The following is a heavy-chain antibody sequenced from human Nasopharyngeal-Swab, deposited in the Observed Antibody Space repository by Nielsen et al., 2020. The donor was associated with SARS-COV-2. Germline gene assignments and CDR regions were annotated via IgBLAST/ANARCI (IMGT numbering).Heavy chain of an antibody. Sequence: GESLKISCAASGFTFSSYSMNWVRQAPGKGLEWVSSISTSSNSIYYADSVKGRFTLSRDNAKNSLYLQMNRLRAEDTAVYYCTRERGYNYGYSDYWGQGTLVTVSS. CDR2: ISTSSNSI. V-gene: IGHV3-21*01. D-gene: IGHD5-18*01. J-gene: IGHJ4*02. CDR3: TRERGYNYGYSDY. CDR1: GFTFSSYS.